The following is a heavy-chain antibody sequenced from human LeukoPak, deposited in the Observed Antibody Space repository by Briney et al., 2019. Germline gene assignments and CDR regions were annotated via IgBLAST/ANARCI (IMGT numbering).Heavy chain of an antibody. V-gene: IGHV4-39*01. CDR3: ASTDRVLSYYYYMDV. CDR1: GGSISSSSYY. D-gene: IGHD2-8*01. CDR2: IYYSGST. J-gene: IGHJ6*03. Sequence: SETLSLTCTVSGGSISSSSYYWGWIRQPSGKGLEWIGSIYYSGSTYYNPSLKSRVTISVDTSKNQFSLKLSSVTAADTAVYYCASTDRVLSYYYYMDVWGKGTTVTVSS.